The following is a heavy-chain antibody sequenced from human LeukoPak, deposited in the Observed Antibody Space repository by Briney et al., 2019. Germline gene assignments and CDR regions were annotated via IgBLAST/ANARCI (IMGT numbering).Heavy chain of an antibody. V-gene: IGHV4-38-2*01. CDR2: IYHSGST. Sequence: SETLSLTCAVSGYSISSGYYWGWIRQPPGNGLEWIGSIYHSGSTYYNPSLKSRVTISVDTSKNQFSLKLSSMTAADTAVYYCARRGIAVAGDFDYWGQGTLVTVSS. CDR1: GYSISSGYY. J-gene: IGHJ4*02. D-gene: IGHD6-19*01. CDR3: ARRGIAVAGDFDY.